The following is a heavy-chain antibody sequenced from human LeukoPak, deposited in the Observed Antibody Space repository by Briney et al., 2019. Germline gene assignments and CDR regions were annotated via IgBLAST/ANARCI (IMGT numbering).Heavy chain of an antibody. CDR3: ARDIWNYGYNFDY. CDR1: GFTFSAYY. V-gene: IGHV3-11*01. J-gene: IGHJ4*02. Sequence: GGSLRLSCAGSGFTFSAYYMSWIRQAPGKGLEWVSYISSSGSTIYYADSVKGRFTISRDNAKNSLYLQMNSLRAEDTAVYYCARDIWNYGYNFDYWGQGTLVTVSS. CDR2: ISSSGSTI. D-gene: IGHD5-18*01.